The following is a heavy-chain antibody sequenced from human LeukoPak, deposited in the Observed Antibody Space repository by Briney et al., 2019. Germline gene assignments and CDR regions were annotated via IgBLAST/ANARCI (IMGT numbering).Heavy chain of an antibody. CDR3: ARGEVVTASLPDYFYYYMDV. Sequence: PGGSLRLSCAASGFTFSIYWMSWVRQAPGKGLEWVSYITDSGRTIYYADSVKGRFTISRDNAKNSLFLQMNSLRAEDTAVYYCARGEVVTASLPDYFYYYMDVWGKGTTVTISS. CDR2: ITDSGRTI. D-gene: IGHD2-21*02. J-gene: IGHJ6*03. V-gene: IGHV3-48*04. CDR1: GFTFSIYW.